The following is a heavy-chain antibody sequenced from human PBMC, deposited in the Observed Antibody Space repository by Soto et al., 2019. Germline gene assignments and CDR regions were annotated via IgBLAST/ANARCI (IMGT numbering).Heavy chain of an antibody. CDR2: FDPEDGET. Sequence: DLSLHSLQQAPGKGLEWMGGFDPEDGETIYAQKFQGRVTMTEDTSTDTAYMELSSLRSEDTAVYYCATGGIAVAGWFGTCGQGTLVTVSS. CDR3: ATGGIAVAGWFGT. J-gene: IGHJ5*02. D-gene: IGHD6-19*01. V-gene: IGHV1-24*01. CDR1: DLS.